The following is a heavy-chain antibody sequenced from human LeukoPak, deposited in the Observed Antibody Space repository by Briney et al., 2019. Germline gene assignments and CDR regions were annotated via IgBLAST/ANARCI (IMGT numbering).Heavy chain of an antibody. CDR3: ARDKRWLQFSVDY. CDR2: IKQDGSEK. V-gene: IGHV3-7*01. D-gene: IGHD5-24*01. J-gene: IGHJ4*02. Sequence: PGGSLRLSCAASGFTFSSYWMSWVRQAPGKGLEWVANIKQDGSEKYYVDSVKGRFTISRDNAKNSLYLQMNSLRAEDTAVYYCARDKRWLQFSVDYWGQGTLVTVSS. CDR1: GFTFSSYW.